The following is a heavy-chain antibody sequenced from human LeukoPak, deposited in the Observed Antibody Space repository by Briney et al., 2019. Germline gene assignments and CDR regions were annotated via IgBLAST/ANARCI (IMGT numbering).Heavy chain of an antibody. J-gene: IGHJ5*02. Sequence: SVKVSCKASGGTFSSYAISWVRQAPGQGLEWMGGIIPIFGTANYAQKFQGRVTITTDESTSTAYMELSSLRSEDTAVYYCARDRSPVPAAIQSWFDPWGQGTLVTVPS. CDR3: ARDRSPVPAAIQSWFDP. CDR2: IIPIFGTA. V-gene: IGHV1-69*05. CDR1: GGTFSSYA. D-gene: IGHD2-2*01.